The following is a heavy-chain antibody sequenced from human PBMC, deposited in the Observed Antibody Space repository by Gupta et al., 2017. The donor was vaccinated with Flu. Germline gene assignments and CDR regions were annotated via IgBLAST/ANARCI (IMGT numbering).Heavy chain of an antibody. CDR2: ISSSSSYI. CDR1: GFTFSSYS. D-gene: IGHD5-12*01. CDR3: ARDRRDGYNFRVF. J-gene: IGHJ4*02. Sequence: EVQLVESGGGLVKPGGSLRLSCAASGFTFSSYSMNWVRQAPGKGLEWVSSISSSSSYIYYADSVKGRFTISRDNAKNSLYLQMNSLRAEDTAVYYCARDRRDGYNFRVFWGQGTLVTVSS. V-gene: IGHV3-21*01.